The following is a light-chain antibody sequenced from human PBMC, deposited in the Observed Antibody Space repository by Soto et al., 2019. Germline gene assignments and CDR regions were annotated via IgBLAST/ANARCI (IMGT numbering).Light chain of an antibody. CDR3: SSYAGSSNV. J-gene: IGLJ1*01. CDR2: EVN. V-gene: IGLV2-8*01. Sequence: QSVLTQPPSASGSPGQPVAISCTGTSSDVGGYNYVSWYQQHPGKAPKLMIYEVNKRPSGVPDRFSGSKSGNTASLTVSGLQAEDVADYYCSSYAGSSNVFGTGTKVTVL. CDR1: SSDVGGYNY.